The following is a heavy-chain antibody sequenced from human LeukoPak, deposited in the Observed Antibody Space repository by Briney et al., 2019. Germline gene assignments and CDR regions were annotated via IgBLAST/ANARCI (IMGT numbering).Heavy chain of an antibody. CDR1: GFTFSSYS. Sequence: PGGSLRLSCAASGFTFSSYSMNWVRQAPGKGLEWVSSISSSSSYIYYAGSVKGRFTISRDNAKNSLYLQMNSLRAEDTAVYYCARDLYYYDSSGYYPWGQGTLVTVSS. CDR2: ISSSSSYI. V-gene: IGHV3-21*01. J-gene: IGHJ5*02. CDR3: ARDLYYYDSSGYYP. D-gene: IGHD3-22*01.